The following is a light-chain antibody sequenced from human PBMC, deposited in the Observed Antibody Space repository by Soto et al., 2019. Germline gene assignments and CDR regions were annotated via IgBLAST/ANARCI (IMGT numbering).Light chain of an antibody. CDR3: QQLNSYPWT. Sequence: IQLTPSPSFLSASVGDRVTITCPSSQGISSYLAWYQQKPGKAPKLLIYAASTLQSGVPSRFSGSGSGTEFTLTISSLQPEDFATYYCQQLNSYPWTFGQGTRVDIK. V-gene: IGKV1-9*01. J-gene: IGKJ1*01. CDR1: QGISSY. CDR2: AAS.